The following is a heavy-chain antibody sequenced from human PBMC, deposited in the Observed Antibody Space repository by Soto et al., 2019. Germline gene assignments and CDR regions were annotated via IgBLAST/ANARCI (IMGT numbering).Heavy chain of an antibody. CDR1: GGSISSYY. Sequence: QVQLQESGPGLVKPSETLSLTCTVSGGSISSYYWSWIRRPPEKGLEWIGYVYYNGRTNYNPSLKSRVTISVDTSENQFSLKLSSVTAADTAVYYCARHSDRAMWSYAFDIWGQGTMVTVSS. CDR2: VYYNGRT. CDR3: ARHSDRAMWSYAFDI. V-gene: IGHV4-59*08. D-gene: IGHD2-21*01. J-gene: IGHJ3*02.